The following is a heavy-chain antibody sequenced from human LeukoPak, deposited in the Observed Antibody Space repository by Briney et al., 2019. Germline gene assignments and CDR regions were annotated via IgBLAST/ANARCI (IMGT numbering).Heavy chain of an antibody. CDR3: AREFGIPDRPYYYGMDV. J-gene: IGHJ6*02. CDR1: GFTFDDYA. D-gene: IGHD3-10*01. Sequence: PGGSLRLSCAASGFTFDDYAMHWVRQAPGKGLEWVSGISWNSGSIGYADSVKGRFTISRHNSKNTLYLQMNSLRAEDTAVYYCAREFGIPDRPYYYGMDVWGQGTTVTVSS. V-gene: IGHV3-9*01. CDR2: ISWNSGSI.